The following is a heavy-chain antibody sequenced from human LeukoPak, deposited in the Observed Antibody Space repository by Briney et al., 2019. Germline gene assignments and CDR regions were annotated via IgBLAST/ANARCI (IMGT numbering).Heavy chain of an antibody. CDR3: ARSAEYYGSGSLGSWFDP. D-gene: IGHD3-10*01. Sequence: TSETLSLTCTVSSGSISSYYWSWIRQPPGKGLEWIGYIYYSGSTNYNPSLKSRVTISVDTSKNQFSLKLSSVTAADTAVYYCARSAEYYGSGSLGSWFDPWGQGTLVTVSS. J-gene: IGHJ5*02. V-gene: IGHV4-59*01. CDR1: SGSISSYY. CDR2: IYYSGST.